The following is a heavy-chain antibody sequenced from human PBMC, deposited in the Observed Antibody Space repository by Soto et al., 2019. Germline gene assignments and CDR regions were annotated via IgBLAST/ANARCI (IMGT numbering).Heavy chain of an antibody. J-gene: IGHJ6*03. D-gene: IGHD4-4*01. V-gene: IGHV3-66*01. CDR1: GFTVSSNY. CDR3: AREDRSNYYYYMDV. Sequence: GGSLRLSCAASGFTVSSNYMSWVRQAPGKGLEWVSVIYSGGSTYYADSVKGRFTISRDNSKNTLYLQMNSLRAEDTAVYYCAREDRSNYYYYMDVWGKGTTVTVSS. CDR2: IYSGGST.